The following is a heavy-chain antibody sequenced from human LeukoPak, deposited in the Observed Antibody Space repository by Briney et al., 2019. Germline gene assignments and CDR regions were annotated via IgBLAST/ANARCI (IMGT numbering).Heavy chain of an antibody. Sequence: GGSLRLSCAASGFTFRAYAMNWVRQAPGKGLEGLAVISNDGTIQYYADSVKGRFTISRDNSRNIMNLQTDSLRPEDTALYYCARAMVRGVIPYWGQGTLVTVSS. D-gene: IGHD3-10*01. CDR2: ISNDGTIQ. CDR1: GFTFRAYA. V-gene: IGHV3-30*04. J-gene: IGHJ4*02. CDR3: ARAMVRGVIPY.